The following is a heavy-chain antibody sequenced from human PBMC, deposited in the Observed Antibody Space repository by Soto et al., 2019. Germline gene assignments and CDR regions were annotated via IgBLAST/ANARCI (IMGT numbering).Heavy chain of an antibody. CDR1: GFTFSSYS. CDR3: AREVRDYDILTGYPR. D-gene: IGHD3-9*01. J-gene: IGHJ4*02. CDR2: ISSSSSYI. V-gene: IGHV3-21*01. Sequence: GSLRLSCAASGFTFSSYSMNWVRQAPGKGLEWVSSISSSSSYIYYADSVKGRFTISRDNAKNSLYLQMNSLRAEDTAVYYCAREVRDYDILTGYPRWGQGTLVTVSS.